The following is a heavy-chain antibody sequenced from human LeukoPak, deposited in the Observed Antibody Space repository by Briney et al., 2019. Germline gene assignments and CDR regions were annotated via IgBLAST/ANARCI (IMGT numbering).Heavy chain of an antibody. D-gene: IGHD3-10*01. J-gene: IGHJ6*03. CDR3: ARRSMVQHMDV. CDR2: INTNTGNP. CDR1: GYTFTSYA. V-gene: IGHV7-4-1*02. Sequence: GASVKVSCKASGYTFTSYAMNWVRQAPGQGLGWMGWINTNTGNPTDSHGFTVRFVFSLDTSVSTAYLQIRSLKAEDTIVYFCARRSMVQHMDVWSKGTTVTVSS.